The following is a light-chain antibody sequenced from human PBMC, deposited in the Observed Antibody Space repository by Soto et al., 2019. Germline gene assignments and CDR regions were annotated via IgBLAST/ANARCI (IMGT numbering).Light chain of an antibody. CDR1: QSVSSY. Sequence: EILFTQSPVTLSLSPGERATLSCRASQSVSSYLAWYQQKPGQAPRLLIYDASNRDTGIPARFSGGGSGTDFTLPISSLESEDFAVYFCQQYGDRPRTFGQGTKVDIK. J-gene: IGKJ1*01. CDR2: DAS. V-gene: IGKV3-11*01. CDR3: QQYGDRPRT.